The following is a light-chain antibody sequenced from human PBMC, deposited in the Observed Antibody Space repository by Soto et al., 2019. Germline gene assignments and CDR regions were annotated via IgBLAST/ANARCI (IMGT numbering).Light chain of an antibody. V-gene: IGKV3-15*01. CDR3: QQYNNSPPCT. Sequence: EIVMTQSPATLSVSPGERATLSCRASQSVSSNLAWYQQKPGQAPRLLIYGASTRPTGIPARFSGSGSGTEFTLTISSRQSEDFAVYYCQQYNNSPPCTFGQGTQVEIK. CDR1: QSVSSN. J-gene: IGKJ1*01. CDR2: GAS.